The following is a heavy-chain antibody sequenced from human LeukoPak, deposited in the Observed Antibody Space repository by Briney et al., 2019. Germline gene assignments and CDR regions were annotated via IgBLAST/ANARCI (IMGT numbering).Heavy chain of an antibody. CDR3: ARRPLYDYVWGSYRFSDPVHRDY. D-gene: IGHD3-16*02. Sequence: SETLSLTCAVYGGSFSGYYWSWIRQPPGKGLEWIGEINHSGSTNYNPSLKSRVTISVDTSKNQFSLKLSSVTAADTAVYYCARRPLYDYVWGSYRFSDPVHRDYWGQGALVTVSS. CDR1: GGSFSGYY. CDR2: INHSGST. V-gene: IGHV4-34*01. J-gene: IGHJ4*02.